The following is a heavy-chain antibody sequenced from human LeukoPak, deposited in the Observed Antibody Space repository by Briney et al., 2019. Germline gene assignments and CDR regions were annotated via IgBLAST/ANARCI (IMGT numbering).Heavy chain of an antibody. V-gene: IGHV4-39*02. CDR3: ARSSGTGTFSY. D-gene: IGHD6-25*01. Sequence: SETLSLTCTVSGDSISRSTYYWAWIRQPPGKGLEWIGSVYYGWSPYFNPSLESRATISEDTSKNHFSLKMSSVTAADTAVYYCARSSGTGTFSYWGQGTLVTVSS. CDR1: GDSISRSTYY. CDR2: VYYGWSP. J-gene: IGHJ4*02.